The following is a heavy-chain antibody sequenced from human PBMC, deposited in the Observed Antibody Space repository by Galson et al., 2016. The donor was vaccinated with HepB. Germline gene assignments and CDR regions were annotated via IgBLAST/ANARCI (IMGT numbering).Heavy chain of an antibody. CDR1: GLTLTGSW. CDR3: TRDGTYGNFDY. J-gene: IGHJ4*02. V-gene: IGHV3-74*01. CDR2: IKGDGST. Sequence: SLRLSCAASGLTLTGSWIHWVRQVPGKGLVWVSVIKGDGSTTYAESVKGRFTVSRDNAQSTLYLQMSSLRAEDTAVYYCTRDGTYGNFDYWGRGTLVTVSS. D-gene: IGHD1-14*01.